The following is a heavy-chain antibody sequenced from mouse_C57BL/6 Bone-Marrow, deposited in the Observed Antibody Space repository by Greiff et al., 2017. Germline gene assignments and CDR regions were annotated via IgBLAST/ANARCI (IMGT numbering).Heavy chain of an antibody. V-gene: IGHV6-6*01. D-gene: IGHD1-1*01. J-gene: IGHJ3*01. Sequence: EVKLVESGGGLVQPGGSMKLSCAASGFTFSDAWMDWVRQSPEKGLEWVAEIRNKANNHATYYAESVKGRFTISRDDSKSSVYLQMNSLRAEDTGIYYCTRRDVTTDWFAYWGQGTLVTVSA. CDR2: IRNKANNHAT. CDR1: GFTFSDAW. CDR3: TRRDVTTDWFAY.